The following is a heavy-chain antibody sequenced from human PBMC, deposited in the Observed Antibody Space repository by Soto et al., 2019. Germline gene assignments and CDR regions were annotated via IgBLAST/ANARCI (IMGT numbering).Heavy chain of an antibody. J-gene: IGHJ5*02. D-gene: IGHD3-10*01. CDR2: INHSGST. V-gene: IGHV4-34*01. CDR3: ARERHLLLWFGEVSGWFDP. Sequence: TLSLTFAFYGVSLSCCYWSFIRPPPGQGLEWIGEINHSGSTNYNPSLKSRVTISVDTSKNQFSLKLSSVTAADTAVYYCARERHLLLWFGEVSGWFDPWGQGTLVTVS. CDR1: GVSLSCCY.